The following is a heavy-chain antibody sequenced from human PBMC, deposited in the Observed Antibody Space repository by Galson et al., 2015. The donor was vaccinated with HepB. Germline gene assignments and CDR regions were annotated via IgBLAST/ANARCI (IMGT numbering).Heavy chain of an antibody. CDR2: INPKSGGT. CDR3: ARDRGGVVASWFDP. V-gene: IGHV1-2*02. D-gene: IGHD3-16*01. Sequence: SVKVSCKASGYTFTGYYMYWVRQAPGQGLEWMGWINPKSGGTIYAQKFQGRVTMTWDTSISTAYMELSSLTSDDTAVYYCARDRGGVVASWFDPWGQGTLVTVSS. J-gene: IGHJ5*02. CDR1: GYTFTGYY.